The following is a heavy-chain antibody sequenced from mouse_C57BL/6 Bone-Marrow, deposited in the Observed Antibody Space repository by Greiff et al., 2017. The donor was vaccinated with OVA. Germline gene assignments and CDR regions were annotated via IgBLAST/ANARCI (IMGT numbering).Heavy chain of an antibody. CDR3: ARGGRGSYWYFDV. V-gene: IGHV1-69*01. Sequence: VQLQQPGAELVMPGASVKLSCKASGYTFTSYWMHWVKQRPGQGLEWIGEIDPSDSYTNYNQKFKGKSTLTVDKSSSTAYMQLRSLTSEDSAVYCCARGGRGSYWYFDVWGTGTTVTVSS. CDR1: GYTFTSYW. CDR2: IDPSDSYT. J-gene: IGHJ1*03.